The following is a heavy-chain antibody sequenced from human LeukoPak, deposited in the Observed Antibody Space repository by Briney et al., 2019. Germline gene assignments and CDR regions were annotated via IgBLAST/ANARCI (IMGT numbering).Heavy chain of an antibody. CDR3: AREGVYYYGSGSPIDY. CDR1: GGSISSSSYY. J-gene: IGHJ4*02. V-gene: IGHV4-61*02. CDR2: IYTSGST. Sequence: PSETLSLTCTVSGGSISSSSYYWSWIRQPAGKGLEWIGRIYTSGSTNYNPSLKSRVTMSVDTSKNQFSLKLSSVTAADTAVYYCAREGVYYYGSGSPIDYWGQGTLVTVSS. D-gene: IGHD3-10*01.